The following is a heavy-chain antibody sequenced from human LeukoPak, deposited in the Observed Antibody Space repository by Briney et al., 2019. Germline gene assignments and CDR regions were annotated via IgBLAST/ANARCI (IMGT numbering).Heavy chain of an antibody. CDR1: GGSISSYY. D-gene: IGHD1-26*01. Sequence: SETLSLTCTVSGGSISSYYWSWIRQPPGKGLEWIGSIYYSGSTYYNPSLKSRVTISVDTSKNQFSLKLSSVTAADTAVYFCAITGLGVGATTKDYFDYWGQGTLVTVSS. V-gene: IGHV4-59*05. CDR2: IYYSGST. J-gene: IGHJ4*02. CDR3: AITGLGVGATTKDYFDY.